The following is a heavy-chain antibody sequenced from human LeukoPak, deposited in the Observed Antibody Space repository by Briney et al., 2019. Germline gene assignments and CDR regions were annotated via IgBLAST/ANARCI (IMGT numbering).Heavy chain of an antibody. CDR2: INHSGST. Sequence: PSETLSLTCAVYGGSFSGYYWSWIRQPPGKGLEWIGEINHSGSTNYNPSLKSRVTISVDTSKNQFSLKLSSVTAADTAVYYCARDARDQWLVGINWFDPWGQGTLVTVSS. D-gene: IGHD6-19*01. CDR3: ARDARDQWLVGINWFDP. J-gene: IGHJ5*02. CDR1: GGSFSGYY. V-gene: IGHV4-34*01.